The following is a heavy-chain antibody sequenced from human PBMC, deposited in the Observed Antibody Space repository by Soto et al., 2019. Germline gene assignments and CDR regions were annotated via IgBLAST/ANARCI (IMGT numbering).Heavy chain of an antibody. Sequence: QVQLQESGPGLVKPSETLSLTCTVSGGSISSYYWSWIRQPPGKGLEWIGYIYYSGSTNYNPSLKSRVTISVDTSKNQFSLKLSSVTVADTAVYYCARRYGGNLDDWGQGTLVTVSS. J-gene: IGHJ4*02. CDR1: GGSISSYY. CDR3: ARRYGGNLDD. D-gene: IGHD1-26*01. CDR2: IYYSGST. V-gene: IGHV4-59*08.